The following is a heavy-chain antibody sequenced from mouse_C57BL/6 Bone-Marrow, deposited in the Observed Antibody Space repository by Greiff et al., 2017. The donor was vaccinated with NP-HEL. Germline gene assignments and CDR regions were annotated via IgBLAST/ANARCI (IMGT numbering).Heavy chain of an antibody. CDR3: ARAIYYDYDEDYAMDY. CDR2: IDPSDSYT. D-gene: IGHD2-4*01. V-gene: IGHV1-69*01. J-gene: IGHJ4*01. Sequence: QVQLQQPGAELVMPGASVKLSCKASGYTFTSYWMHWVKQRPGQGLEWIGEIDPSDSYTNYNQKFKGKSTLTVDKSSSTAYMQLSSLTSEDSAVYYCARAIYYDYDEDYAMDYWGQGTSVTVSS. CDR1: GYTFTSYW.